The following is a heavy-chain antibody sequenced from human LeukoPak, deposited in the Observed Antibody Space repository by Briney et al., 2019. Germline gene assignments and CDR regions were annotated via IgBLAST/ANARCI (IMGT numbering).Heavy chain of an antibody. Sequence: HPGGSLRLSCAASRFTFSSYAMHWVRQAPGKGLEWVAIISYDGSNKYYADSVKGRFTISRDNSKNTLYLQMNSLRAEDTAVYYCARDFYDSSGPTFDYWGQGTLVTVSS. CDR2: ISYDGSNK. CDR1: RFTFSSYA. D-gene: IGHD3-22*01. J-gene: IGHJ4*02. V-gene: IGHV3-30*04. CDR3: ARDFYDSSGPTFDY.